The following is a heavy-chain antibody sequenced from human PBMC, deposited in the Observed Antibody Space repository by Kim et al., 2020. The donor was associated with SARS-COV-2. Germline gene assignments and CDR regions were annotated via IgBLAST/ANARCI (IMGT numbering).Heavy chain of an antibody. V-gene: IGHV3-23*01. D-gene: IGHD1-1*01. J-gene: IGHJ3*02. CDR1: GFTFRTYS. Sequence: GGSLRLSCATSGFTFRTYSMSWVRQAPGKGLEWLSAISGSGATTPYADSVKGRFTISRDNSMNTLSLQMTSLRVEDTALYYCAKDGDTSTTRTDSLDIWGQGTMVPVSS. CDR3: AKDGDTSTTRTDSLDI. CDR2: ISGSGATT.